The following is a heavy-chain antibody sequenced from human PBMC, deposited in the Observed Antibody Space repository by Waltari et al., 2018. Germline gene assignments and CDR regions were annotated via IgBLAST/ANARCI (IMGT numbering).Heavy chain of an antibody. Sequence: QVQLQESCPGLVKPSETLSLTCTVSGGSISSYYWSWIRQPPGKGLEWIGYIYYSGSTNYNPSLKSRVTISVDTSKNQFSLKLSSVTAADTAVYYCARQGRSIAARPVAWGQGTMVTVSS. CDR1: GGSISSYY. J-gene: IGHJ3*01. V-gene: IGHV4-59*01. CDR3: ARQGRSIAARPVA. CDR2: IYYSGST. D-gene: IGHD6-6*01.